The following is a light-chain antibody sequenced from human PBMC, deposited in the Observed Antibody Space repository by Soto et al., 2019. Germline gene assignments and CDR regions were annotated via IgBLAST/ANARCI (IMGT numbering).Light chain of an antibody. CDR3: GTWDSSLTTFV. Sequence: QSVLTQPPPVSAAPGQKGTMSCSGSSSHIGKYYVSWHQQLPGTAPKLLIYENDKRPSGIPDRFSGFKSGTSATLGITGLQTGDEADYYCGTWDSSLTTFVFGTGTKVTVL. V-gene: IGLV1-51*02. CDR1: SSHIGKYY. CDR2: END. J-gene: IGLJ1*01.